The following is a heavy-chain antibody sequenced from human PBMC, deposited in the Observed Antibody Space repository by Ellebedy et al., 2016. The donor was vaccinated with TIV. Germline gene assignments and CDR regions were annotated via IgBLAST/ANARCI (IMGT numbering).Heavy chain of an antibody. CDR3: AAVWLGDSHWFDP. CDR2: ISHSGYT. J-gene: IGHJ5*02. V-gene: IGHV4-34*01. D-gene: IGHD3-10*01. Sequence: MPSETLSLTCAVYGGSFSGYYWTWIPQSPGKGLEWIGEISHSGYTNYNPSLKSRVTISVHASKYHFSLKLRSVTAADTAIYYCAAVWLGDSHWFDPWGQGTLVTVSS. CDR1: GGSFSGYY.